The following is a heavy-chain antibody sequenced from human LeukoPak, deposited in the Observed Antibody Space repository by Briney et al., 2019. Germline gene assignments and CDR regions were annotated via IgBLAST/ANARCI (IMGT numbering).Heavy chain of an antibody. J-gene: IGHJ4*02. Sequence: PGGSLRLSCAASGFSPSNYVMSWVRQAPGGGLGWVSLISGSGFGTYYADSVKGRFTISRDNSKNTLYLQVNSLRADDTAVYDCAKAPRGYLWYFDYWGQGTLVTVSS. V-gene: IGHV3-23*01. CDR1: GFSPSNYV. CDR2: ISGSGFGT. D-gene: IGHD5-12*01. CDR3: AKAPRGYLWYFDY.